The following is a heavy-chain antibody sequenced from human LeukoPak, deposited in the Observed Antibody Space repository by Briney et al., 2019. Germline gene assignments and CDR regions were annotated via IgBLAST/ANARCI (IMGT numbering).Heavy chain of an antibody. Sequence: SETLSDTRAVYRGSFIGYYWSWIRQPPGKGREWIGEIKQRGSTNYSPPQKRRDPISVDTSKNQLSLKLSSVTAGDTAVYYCASERTAAGTDKPHYQHLGQSNQGNGS. CDR1: RGSFIGYY. CDR3: ASERTAAGTDKPHYQH. V-gene: IGHV4-34*01. D-gene: IGHD6-13*01. CDR2: IKQRGST. J-gene: IGHJ1*01.